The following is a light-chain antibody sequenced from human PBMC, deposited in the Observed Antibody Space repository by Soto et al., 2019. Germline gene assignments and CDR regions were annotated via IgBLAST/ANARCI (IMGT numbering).Light chain of an antibody. V-gene: IGLV2-8*01. CDR1: SSDVGGYNY. Sequence: TERRSANESTGQSFTNPCNKTSSDVGGYNYVSWYQQHPGKAPKLMIYEVSKRPSGVPDRFSGSKSGNTASLTVSGLQAEDEADYYCSSYAGSNNFYVFGTGTKVTVL. CDR3: SSYAGSNNFYV. J-gene: IGLJ1*01. CDR2: EVS.